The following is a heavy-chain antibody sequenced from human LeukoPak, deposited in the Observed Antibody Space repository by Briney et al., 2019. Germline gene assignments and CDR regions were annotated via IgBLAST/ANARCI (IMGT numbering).Heavy chain of an antibody. CDR2: INSDGSST. CDR1: GFTFSSYW. Sequence: GGSLRLSCAASGFTFSSYWMHWVRQAPGKGLVCVSRINSDGSSTSYADSVKGRFTISRDNAKNTLYLQMNSLRAEDTAVYYCARAGYFAFEDAFDIWGQGTMVTVSS. CDR3: ARAGYFAFEDAFDI. J-gene: IGHJ3*02. V-gene: IGHV3-74*01. D-gene: IGHD3-9*01.